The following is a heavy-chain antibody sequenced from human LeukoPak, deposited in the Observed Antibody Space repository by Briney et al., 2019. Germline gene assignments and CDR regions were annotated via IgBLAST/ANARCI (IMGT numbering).Heavy chain of an antibody. Sequence: GGSLRLSCAASGFTFSSYAMHWVRQAPGKGLEWVAVISYDGRNKYYADSVKGRFTISRDNSKNTLYLQMNSLRAEDTAVYYCARDLDGDIDYWGQGTLVTVSS. CDR3: ARDLDGDIDY. CDR1: GFTFSSYA. V-gene: IGHV3-30-3*01. CDR2: ISYDGRNK. J-gene: IGHJ4*02. D-gene: IGHD4-17*01.